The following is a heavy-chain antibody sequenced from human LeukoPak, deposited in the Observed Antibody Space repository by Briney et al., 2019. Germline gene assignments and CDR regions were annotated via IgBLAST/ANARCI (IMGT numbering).Heavy chain of an antibody. V-gene: IGHV1-24*01. CDR3: ARVYTGSSSNSASTNWFDP. D-gene: IGHD6-6*01. CDR1: GYTLTELS. J-gene: IGHJ5*02. CDR2: FDPEDGET. Sequence: ASVKVSCKVSGYTLTELSMHWVRQAPGKGLEWMGGFDPEDGETIYAQKFQGRVTITTDESTSTAYMELSSLRSEDTAVYYCARVYTGSSSNSASTNWFDPWGQGTLVTVSS.